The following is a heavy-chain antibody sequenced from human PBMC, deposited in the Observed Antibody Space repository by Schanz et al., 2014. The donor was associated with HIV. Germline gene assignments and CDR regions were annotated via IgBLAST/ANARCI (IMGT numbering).Heavy chain of an antibody. D-gene: IGHD3-22*01. CDR1: GFTFTSFG. CDR2: IWYDGSNK. CDR3: ARTAPTKYYYDSSGVRGAFDI. V-gene: IGHV3-33*01. Sequence: QVQLVESGGGVVQPGRSLRLSCAASGFTFTSFGMHWVRQAPGKGLDWVAVIWYDGSNKYYADSVKGRFTISRDNSRKTLYLQMNSLRDEDTAVYYCARTAPTKYYYDSSGVRGAFDIWGQGTMVTVSS. J-gene: IGHJ3*02.